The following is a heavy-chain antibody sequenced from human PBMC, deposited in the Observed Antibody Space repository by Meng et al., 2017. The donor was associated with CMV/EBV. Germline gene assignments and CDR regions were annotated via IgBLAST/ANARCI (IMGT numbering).Heavy chain of an antibody. D-gene: IGHD3-3*01. V-gene: IGHV4-34*01. Sequence: QVLRHAWRSRSLTPSEHLSLPFAVRGGSFSGYYWSWIRQPPGNGLEWIGKINHSVSTTYNPSLKSQVTISVDTSKYQFSLKLSSVTAADTAVYYCAREGDLEWLLKGSHTWFDPWGQGTLVTVSS. CDR3: AREGDLEWLLKGSHTWFDP. CDR2: INHSVST. J-gene: IGHJ5*02. CDR1: GGSFSGYY.